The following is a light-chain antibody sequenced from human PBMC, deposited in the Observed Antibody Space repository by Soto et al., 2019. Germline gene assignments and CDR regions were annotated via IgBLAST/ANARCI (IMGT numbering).Light chain of an antibody. CDR3: SSYTSSSTPLYV. J-gene: IGLJ1*01. Sequence: QSVLTQPASVSGSPGQSITISCTGTSSDVGGYNYVSWYQQHPGKAPKLMIYDVSNRPSGVSNRFSGSKSGNTASLTISGLQAEDEAGYYCSSYTSSSTPLYVFGTGPMLTVL. CDR1: SSDVGGYNY. V-gene: IGLV2-14*01. CDR2: DVS.